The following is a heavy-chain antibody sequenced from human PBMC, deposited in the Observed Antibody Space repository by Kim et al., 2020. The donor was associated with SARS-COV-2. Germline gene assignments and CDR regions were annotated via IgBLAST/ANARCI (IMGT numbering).Heavy chain of an antibody. V-gene: IGHV3-30*01. D-gene: IGHD3-10*01. Sequence: DDSIKVRFTISRDNSKNPLYLQMNSLRAEDTAVYYGASDRGQGHWYFDLWGRGTLVTVSS. CDR3: ASDRGQGHWYFDL. J-gene: IGHJ2*01.